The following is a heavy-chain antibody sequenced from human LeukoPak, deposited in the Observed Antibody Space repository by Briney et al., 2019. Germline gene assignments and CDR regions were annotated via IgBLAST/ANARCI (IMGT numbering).Heavy chain of an antibody. CDR1: GFSFSSYA. D-gene: IGHD3-22*01. CDR2: ISINGDTT. CDR3: ARVLRDSSGYYDY. J-gene: IGHJ4*02. V-gene: IGHV3-64*01. Sequence: PGGSLRLSCAASGFSFSSYAMLWVRQAPGKGLEYVSAISINGDTTYYANSVKGRFTISRDNSKNTLYLQMGSLRAEDMAIYYCARVLRDSSGYYDYWGQGTLVTVSS.